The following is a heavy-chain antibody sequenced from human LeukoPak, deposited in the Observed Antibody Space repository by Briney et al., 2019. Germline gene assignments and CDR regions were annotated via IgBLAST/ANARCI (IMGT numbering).Heavy chain of an antibody. J-gene: IGHJ4*01. CDR2: FHHGGNT. Sequence: PSETLSLTCTVSGDSISSGDFWGWIRQPPGKGLEWIGFFHHGGNTYYNPSLQSRLTMPVDTSKNQFSLKVSSLTTADTAVYYCAKGIGGSSAAYWGHGSLVTVSS. V-gene: IGHV4-38-2*02. CDR3: AKGIGGSSAAY. CDR1: GDSISSGDF. D-gene: IGHD1-26*01.